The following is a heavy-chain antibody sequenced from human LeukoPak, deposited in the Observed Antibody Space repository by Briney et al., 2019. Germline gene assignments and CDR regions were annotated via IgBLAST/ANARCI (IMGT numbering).Heavy chain of an antibody. CDR3: ARGVTTPLDAFDI. CDR1: GGSISSSSYY. D-gene: IGHD1-26*01. CDR2: IYYSGST. J-gene: IGHJ3*02. Sequence: PSETLSLTCTVSGGSISSSSYYWGWIRQPPGKGLEWIGSIYYSGSTYYNPSLKSRVTISVDMSKNQLSLKLSSVTAADTAVYYCARGVTTPLDAFDIWGQGTMVTVSS. V-gene: IGHV4-39*07.